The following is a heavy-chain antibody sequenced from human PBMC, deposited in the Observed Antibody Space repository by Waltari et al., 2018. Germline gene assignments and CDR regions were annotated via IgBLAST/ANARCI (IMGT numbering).Heavy chain of an antibody. CDR3: ARALDYSTYA. J-gene: IGHJ4*02. D-gene: IGHD4-4*01. CDR1: GFPVTITY. CDR2: IYSGGST. V-gene: IGHV3-53*01. Sequence: EVQVVEAGGGLIQPGGSLRLSCAAPGFPVTITYMSWVRQAPGKGLEWVSIIYSGGSTSYADSVKGRFTISRDNSKNTLYLQMNSLRAEDTAVYYCARALDYSTYAWGQGTLVTVSS.